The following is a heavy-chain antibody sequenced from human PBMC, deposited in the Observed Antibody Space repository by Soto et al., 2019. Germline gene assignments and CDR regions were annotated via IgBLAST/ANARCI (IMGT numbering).Heavy chain of an antibody. V-gene: IGHV1-69*06. J-gene: IGHJ4*02. D-gene: IGHD5-18*01. CDR2: IIPIFGTA. CDR3: ARDVDTAMIN. CDR1: GGTFSSYA. Sequence: SVKVSCKASGGTFSSYAISWVRQAPGQGLEWMGGIIPIFGTANYAQKLQGRVTITADKSTSTAYMELSSLRSEDTAVYYCARDVDTAMINWGQGTLVTVSS.